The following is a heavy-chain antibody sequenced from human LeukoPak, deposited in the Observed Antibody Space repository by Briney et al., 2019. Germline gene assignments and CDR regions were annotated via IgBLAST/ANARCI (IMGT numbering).Heavy chain of an antibody. CDR1: GFTLSSYW. Sequence: GGSLRLSCAASGFTLSSYWMTWIRQAPGKGLEWVANNKEGGTDKYYLDSLKGRFTISRDNTKNSLFLQLNSLRAEDTAVYYCVRDRGWFHFDLWGQGTLVTVSS. V-gene: IGHV3-7*01. J-gene: IGHJ4*02. CDR3: VRDRGWFHFDL. D-gene: IGHD3-10*01. CDR2: NKEGGTDK.